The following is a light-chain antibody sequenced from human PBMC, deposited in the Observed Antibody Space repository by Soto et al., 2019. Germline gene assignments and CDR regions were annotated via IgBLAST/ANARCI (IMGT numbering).Light chain of an antibody. Sequence: EIVMTQSPATLSLSPGERATLSCRASQSVSSKLAWYQQKPGQAPRLLIYGASTRATGIPARFSGSGSETEFTLTISSLQSEDFAVYYCQEYKYSKKFGQGTKVDI. CDR3: QEYKYSKK. CDR2: GAS. J-gene: IGKJ1*01. V-gene: IGKV3-15*01. CDR1: QSVSSK.